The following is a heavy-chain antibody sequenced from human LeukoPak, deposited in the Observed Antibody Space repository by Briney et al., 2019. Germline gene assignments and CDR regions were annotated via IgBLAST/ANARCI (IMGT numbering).Heavy chain of an antibody. CDR1: GGSISSGGYY. J-gene: IGHJ4*02. CDR2: IYYSGST. CDR3: ARNAPYSSGYDY. D-gene: IGHD6-19*01. Sequence: PSETLSLTCTVSGGSISSGGYYWSWIRQHPGKGLEWIGYIYYSGSTYYNPSLKSRVTISVDTSKSQFSLKLSSVTAADTAVYYCARNAPYSSGYDYWGQGTLVTVSS. V-gene: IGHV4-31*03.